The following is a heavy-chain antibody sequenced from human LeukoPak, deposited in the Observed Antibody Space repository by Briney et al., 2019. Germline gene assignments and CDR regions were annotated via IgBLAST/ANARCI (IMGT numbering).Heavy chain of an antibody. Sequence: SETLSLTCTVSGGSIRSYYWSWVRQPPGKGLEWIGYIFYSGNTNYNPSLKSRVTISVDTSKNQFSLKLRSVTAADTAVYYCARHYDRSGRFDYWGQGTLVTVSS. J-gene: IGHJ4*02. V-gene: IGHV4-59*01. CDR2: IFYSGNT. CDR3: ARHYDRSGRFDY. CDR1: GGSIRSYY. D-gene: IGHD3-22*01.